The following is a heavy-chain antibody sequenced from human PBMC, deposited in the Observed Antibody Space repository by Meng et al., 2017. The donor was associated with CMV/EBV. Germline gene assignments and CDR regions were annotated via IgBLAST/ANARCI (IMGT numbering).Heavy chain of an antibody. D-gene: IGHD1-7*01. CDR1: FSSFG. J-gene: IGHJ4*02. CDR2: ISAQKGNT. Sequence: FSSFGISWVRQAPGQGLECMGWISAQKGNTKYAQKVQGRVTMTTDTSTSTAYMEVRSLRSDDTAVYYCARDKGGFINWYFHNILAIDYWGQGTLVTVSS. CDR3: ARDKGGFINWYFHNILAIDY. V-gene: IGHV1-18*01.